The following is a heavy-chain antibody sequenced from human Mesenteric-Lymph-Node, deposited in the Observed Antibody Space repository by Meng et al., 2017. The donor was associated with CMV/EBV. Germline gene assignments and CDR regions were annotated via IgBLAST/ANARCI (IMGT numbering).Heavy chain of an antibody. CDR1: GFSFSDDY. CDR3: ARGLWFGELPPGY. CDR2: ISSRGSTI. J-gene: IGHJ4*02. D-gene: IGHD3-10*01. Sequence: GGSLRLSCAASGFSFSDDYMSWIRQAPGKGLEWVSYISSRGSTIYYADSAKGRFTISRDNAQNSLYLQMNSLRAEDTAVYYCARGLWFGELPPGYWGQGTLVTVSS. V-gene: IGHV3-11*04.